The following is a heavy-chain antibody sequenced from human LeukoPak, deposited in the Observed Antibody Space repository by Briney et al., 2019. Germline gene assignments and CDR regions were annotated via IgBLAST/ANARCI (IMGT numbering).Heavy chain of an antibody. CDR2: IYYSGTT. Sequence: SETLSLTCAVSGGSISSHYWSWIRQPPGKGLEWIGYIYYSGTTNYSPSLKSRVTISVDTSKTQFSLKLSSVTAADTAVYYCSRLVGGTGYFDYWGQGALVTVSS. CDR1: GGSISSHY. V-gene: IGHV4-59*11. J-gene: IGHJ4*02. CDR3: SRLVGGTGYFDY. D-gene: IGHD3-9*01.